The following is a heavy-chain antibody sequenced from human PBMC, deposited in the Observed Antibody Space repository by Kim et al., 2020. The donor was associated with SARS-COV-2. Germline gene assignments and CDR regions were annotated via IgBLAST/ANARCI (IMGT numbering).Heavy chain of an antibody. CDR3: ARHKRRRQLDPDY. CDR1: GGSISSSSYY. Sequence: SETLSLTCTVSGGSISSSSYYWGWIRQPPGKGLEWIGSIYYSGSTYYNPSLKSRVTISVDTSKNQFSLKLSSVSAADTAVYYCARHKRRRQLDPDYWGQGTLVTVSS. CDR2: IYYSGST. V-gene: IGHV4-39*01. D-gene: IGHD6-13*01. J-gene: IGHJ4*02.